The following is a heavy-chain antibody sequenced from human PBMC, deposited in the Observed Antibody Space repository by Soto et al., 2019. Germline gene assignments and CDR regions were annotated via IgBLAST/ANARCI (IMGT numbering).Heavy chain of an antibody. CDR2: INHSGST. CDR3: ARDKITGLFDY. CDR1: GGSFSGYY. D-gene: IGHD2-8*02. Sequence: PSETLSLTCAVYGGSFSGYYWTWIRQPPGTGLEWIGEINHSGSTNYSPSLKSRVTISVDTSKNQFSLKLTSLTAADTAVYYCARDKITGLFDYWGQGTLVTVS. J-gene: IGHJ4*02. V-gene: IGHV4-34*01.